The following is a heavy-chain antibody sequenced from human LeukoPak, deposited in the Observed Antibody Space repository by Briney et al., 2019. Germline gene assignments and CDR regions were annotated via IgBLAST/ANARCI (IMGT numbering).Heavy chain of an antibody. V-gene: IGHV3-48*03. CDR1: GFTFSSYE. D-gene: IGHD6-13*01. Sequence: GGSLRLSCAASGFTFSSYEMNWVRQAPGKGLEWVSYISSSGSTIYYADSVKGRFTISRDNAKNSLYLQMNSLRAGDTAVYYCARVIAAAGKGWFDPWGQGTLVTVSS. CDR2: ISSSGSTI. J-gene: IGHJ5*02. CDR3: ARVIAAAGKGWFDP.